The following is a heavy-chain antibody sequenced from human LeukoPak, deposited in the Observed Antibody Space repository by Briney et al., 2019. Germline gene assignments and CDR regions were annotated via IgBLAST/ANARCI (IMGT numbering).Heavy chain of an antibody. V-gene: IGHV3-48*01. CDR2: IRSSSET. D-gene: IGHD5-12*01. CDR1: GFTFSQYS. CDR3: ARDAGNSGYGCDL. J-gene: IGHJ5*02. Sequence: GGSLRLSCAASGFTFSQYSMNWVRQAPGKGLEWVSHIRSSSETFYADSVKGRFTISRDNARNSLYLQMNNLRGEDTAIYYCARDAGNSGYGCDLWGQGTLVTVSS.